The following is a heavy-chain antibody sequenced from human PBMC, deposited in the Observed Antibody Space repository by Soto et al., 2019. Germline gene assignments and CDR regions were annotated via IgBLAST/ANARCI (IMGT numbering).Heavy chain of an antibody. D-gene: IGHD3-22*01. CDR3: AKVTITMIVTGYYFDY. CDR2: ISGSGGST. CDR1: GFTFSSYA. Sequence: EVQLLESGGGLVKPGGSLRLSCAASGFTFSSYAMSWVRQAPGKGLEWVSAISGSGGSTYYADSVKGRFTISRDNSKNTLYLQMNSLRAEDTAVYYCAKVTITMIVTGYYFDYWGQGTLVTVSS. J-gene: IGHJ4*02. V-gene: IGHV3-23*01.